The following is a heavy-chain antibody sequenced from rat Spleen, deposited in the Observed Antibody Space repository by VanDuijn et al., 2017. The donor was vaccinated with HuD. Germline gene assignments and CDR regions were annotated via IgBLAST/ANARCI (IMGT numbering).Heavy chain of an antibody. CDR3: VREANSPGITFDY. J-gene: IGHJ2*01. CDR1: GFTFSDYG. D-gene: IGHD1-4*01. Sequence: VQLVESGGGLVQPGRSLKLSCAASGFTFSDYGMPWVRQPPGKGLEWMGAIWSGGNTDSNSALKSRLSISRDTSKNQVFLEMNSLQTEDTATYYCVREANSPGITFDYWGQGVMVTVSS. CDR2: IWSGGNT. V-gene: IGHV2-45*01.